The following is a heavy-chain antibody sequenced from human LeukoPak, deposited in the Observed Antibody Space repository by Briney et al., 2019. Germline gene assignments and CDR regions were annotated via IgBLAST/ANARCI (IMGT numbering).Heavy chain of an antibody. D-gene: IGHD2-2*02. Sequence: GGSLRLSCAASGFTFSSFSMSWVRQAPGKGLEWVSSISTSSIYIYYADSVKGRFTISRDNSKNTLYLQMNSLRADDTAVYYCARDHRQYCSSTSCYMGAFDIWGQGTMVTVSS. V-gene: IGHV3-21*01. CDR1: GFTFSSFS. CDR2: ISTSSIYI. CDR3: ARDHRQYCSSTSCYMGAFDI. J-gene: IGHJ3*02.